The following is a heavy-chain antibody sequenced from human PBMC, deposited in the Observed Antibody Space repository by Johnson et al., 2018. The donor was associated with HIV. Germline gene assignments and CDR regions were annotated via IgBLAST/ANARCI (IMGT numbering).Heavy chain of an antibody. CDR2: INWNGGST. CDR3: ARDKGGIVGYDAFDI. Sequence: MLLVESGGAVVRPGGSLRLSCTASGFTFDDYGMNWVRQVPGQGLEWVSGINWNGGSTSYADSVRGRFTISRDNSKNTLYLQMNSLRAEDTAVYYCARDKGGIVGYDAFDIWGQGTMVTVSS. D-gene: IGHD1-26*01. CDR1: GFTFDDYG. V-gene: IGHV3-20*04. J-gene: IGHJ3*02.